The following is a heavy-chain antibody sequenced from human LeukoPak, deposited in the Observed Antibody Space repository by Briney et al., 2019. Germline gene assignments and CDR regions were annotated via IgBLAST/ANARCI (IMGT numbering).Heavy chain of an antibody. Sequence: SETLSLTCAVYGGSFSVYYWSWIRQPPGKGLEWIGEINHSGSTNYNPSLKSRVTISVDTSKNQFSLKLSSVTAADTAVYYCARGRRSQPLLYVLAIYNAFDIWGQGTMVTVSS. CDR1: GGSFSVYY. CDR3: ARGRRSQPLLYVLAIYNAFDI. D-gene: IGHD2-2*02. V-gene: IGHV4-34*01. CDR2: INHSGST. J-gene: IGHJ3*02.